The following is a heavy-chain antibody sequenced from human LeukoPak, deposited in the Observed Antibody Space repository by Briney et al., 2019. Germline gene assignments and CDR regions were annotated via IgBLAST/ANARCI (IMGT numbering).Heavy chain of an antibody. CDR1: GFTFDDYA. J-gene: IGHJ4*02. D-gene: IGHD3-22*01. Sequence: PGGSLRLSCAASGFTFDDYAMHWVRQAPGKGLEWVSGISWNSGSIGYADSVKGRFTISRDNAKNSLYLQMNSLRAEDTALYYCAKDPSPGYYDSSGYYLHYFDYWGQGTLVTISS. V-gene: IGHV3-9*01. CDR2: ISWNSGSI. CDR3: AKDPSPGYYDSSGYYLHYFDY.